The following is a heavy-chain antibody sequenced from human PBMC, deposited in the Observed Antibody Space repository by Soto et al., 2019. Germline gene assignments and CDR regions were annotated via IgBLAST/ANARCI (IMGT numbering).Heavy chain of an antibody. Sequence: GGSLRLSCAASGFTFSGSAMHWVRQASGKGLEWVGRIRSKANSYATAYAASVKGRFTISRDDSKNTAYLQMNSLKTEDTAVYYCTRGWDPHYYYYYGMDVWGQGTTVTVSS. CDR3: TRGWDPHYYYYYGMDV. CDR2: IRSKANSYAT. J-gene: IGHJ6*02. D-gene: IGHD1-26*01. CDR1: GFTFSGSA. V-gene: IGHV3-73*01.